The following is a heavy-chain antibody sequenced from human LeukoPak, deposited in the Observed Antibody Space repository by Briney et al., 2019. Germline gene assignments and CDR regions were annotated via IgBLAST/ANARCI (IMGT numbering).Heavy chain of an antibody. CDR2: ISGSGTST. V-gene: IGHV3-23*01. CDR1: GFTFSRYA. J-gene: IGHJ4*02. CDR3: AKGPIVAQDY. Sequence: GGSLRLSCAASGFTFSRYAMSWVRQAPGKGLEWVSAISGSGTSTYYADSVKGRLTISRDNSKNTLYLQMNSLRAEDAAVYYCAKGPIVAQDYWGQGTLVTVSS. D-gene: IGHD5-12*01.